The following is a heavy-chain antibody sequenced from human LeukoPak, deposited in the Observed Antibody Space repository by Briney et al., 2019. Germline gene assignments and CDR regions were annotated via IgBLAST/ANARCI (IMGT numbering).Heavy chain of an antibody. V-gene: IGHV4-4*07. CDR3: AGGGYCTSTSCHGIDH. D-gene: IGHD2-2*01. Sequence: KSSETLSLTCTVSGGSISDYYWSWIRQPAGKGLEWIGRIYISGATNYNPSPKSRVTISVDESKNQVSLKLSSVTAADTAVYYCAGGGYCTSTSCHGIDHWGQGTLVTVSS. J-gene: IGHJ4*02. CDR2: IYISGAT. CDR1: GGSISDYY.